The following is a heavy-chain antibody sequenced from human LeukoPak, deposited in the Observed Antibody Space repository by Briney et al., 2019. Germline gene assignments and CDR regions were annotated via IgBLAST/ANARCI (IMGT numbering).Heavy chain of an antibody. Sequence: GASVKVSCKASGGTFSSYAISWVRQAPGQGLEWMGGIIPIFGTANYAQKFQGRVTITADESTSTAYMELSSLRSEDTTVYYCAITYYYDSSGYYYGDYWGQGTLVTVSS. D-gene: IGHD3-22*01. CDR3: AITYYYDSSGYYYGDY. CDR2: IIPIFGTA. J-gene: IGHJ4*02. CDR1: GGTFSSYA. V-gene: IGHV1-69*13.